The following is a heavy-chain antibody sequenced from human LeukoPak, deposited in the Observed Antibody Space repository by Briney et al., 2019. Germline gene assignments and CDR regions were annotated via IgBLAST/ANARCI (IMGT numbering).Heavy chain of an antibody. D-gene: IGHD2-21*02. CDR2: IKEDGSEK. J-gene: IGHJ4*02. Sequence: GGSLRLSCAASGFTFSSSWMSWVRQAPGKGLEWVANIKEDGSEKNYVDSVKGRFTISRDNAKNSLYLQMNNLRADDTAVYYCARGIWGSDCYLRYWGQGTLVTVSS. CDR1: GFTFSSSW. V-gene: IGHV3-7*01. CDR3: ARGIWGSDCYLRY.